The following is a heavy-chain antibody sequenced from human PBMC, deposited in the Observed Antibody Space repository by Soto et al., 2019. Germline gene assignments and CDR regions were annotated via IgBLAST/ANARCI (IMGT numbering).Heavy chain of an antibody. V-gene: IGHV4-39*01. D-gene: IGHD6-13*01. CDR2: IYHRGST. Sequence: SETLSLTCTVSGDSISSSRYYWGWVRQPPGKGLEWIGSIYHRGSTYYSPSLKSRVTISVDTSKNQFSLKLSSVTAADTAVYYCARGRQGLSSRWYYYYYGMDVWGQGTTVTVSS. J-gene: IGHJ6*02. CDR3: ARGRQGLSSRWYYYYYGMDV. CDR1: GDSISSSRYY.